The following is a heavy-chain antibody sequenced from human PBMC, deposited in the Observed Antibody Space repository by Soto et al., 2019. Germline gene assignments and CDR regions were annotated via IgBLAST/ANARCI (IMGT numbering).Heavy chain of an antibody. CDR3: ARAPRQMTCEYYYYGMDV. D-gene: IGHD2-21*01. Sequence: QVQLVQSGAEVKKPGSSVKVSCKASGGTFSSYAISWVRQAPGQGLEWMGGIIPIFGTANYAQKFQGRVTITADESTSTAYMELSSLRSEDTAVYYCARAPRQMTCEYYYYGMDVWGQGTTVTVSS. J-gene: IGHJ6*02. V-gene: IGHV1-69*01. CDR1: GGTFSSYA. CDR2: IIPIFGTA.